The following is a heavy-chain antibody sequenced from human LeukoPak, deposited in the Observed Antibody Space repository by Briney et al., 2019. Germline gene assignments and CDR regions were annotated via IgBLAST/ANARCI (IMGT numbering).Heavy chain of an antibody. D-gene: IGHD1-26*01. Sequence: PGGSLRLSCAASGFTFSSYWMSWVRQAPGKGLEWVAHIKQDGSEKYYVDSVKGRFTISRDNAKNSLYLQMNSLRAEDTAVYYCARAVGATTGTDAFDIWGQGTMVTVSS. CDR3: ARAVGATTGTDAFDI. CDR1: GFTFSSYW. CDR2: IKQDGSEK. J-gene: IGHJ3*02. V-gene: IGHV3-7*01.